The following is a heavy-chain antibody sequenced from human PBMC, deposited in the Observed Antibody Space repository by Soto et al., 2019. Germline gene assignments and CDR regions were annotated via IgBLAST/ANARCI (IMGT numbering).Heavy chain of an antibody. Sequence: GGSLRLSCAASGFTFSSYGMTWVRQAPGKGLEWVSFSSATGAGTYYADSVKGRFTISRDNSKNTLYLQMTSLRADDTAVYYCAKDRRAGGNYGFYSDFWGQGALVAVSS. CDR3: AKDRRAGGNYGFYSDF. V-gene: IGHV3-23*01. D-gene: IGHD1-7*01. CDR2: SSATGAGT. CDR1: GFTFSSYG. J-gene: IGHJ4*02.